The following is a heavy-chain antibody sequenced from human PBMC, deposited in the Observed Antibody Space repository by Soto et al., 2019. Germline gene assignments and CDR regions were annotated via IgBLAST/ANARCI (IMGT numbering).Heavy chain of an antibody. CDR2: IFSNDEK. Sequence: QVTLKESGPVLVKPTETLTLTCTVSGFSLSNARMGVSWIRQPPGKALEWLAHIFSNDEKSYSTSLKSRLTISKDTSKSQVVLTMTNMDPVDTATYYCARGYCSGGSCSRPGKNQYNWFDPWGQGTLVTVSS. D-gene: IGHD2-15*01. V-gene: IGHV2-26*01. J-gene: IGHJ5*02. CDR3: ARGYCSGGSCSRPGKNQYNWFDP. CDR1: GFSLSNARMG.